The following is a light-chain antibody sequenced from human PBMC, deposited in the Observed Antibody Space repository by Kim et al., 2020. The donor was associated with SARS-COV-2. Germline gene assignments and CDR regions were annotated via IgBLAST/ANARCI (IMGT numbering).Light chain of an antibody. J-gene: IGLJ2*01. CDR2: GKN. CDR1: SLRSYY. CDR3: NSRDSSGTVV. V-gene: IGLV3-19*01. Sequence: SYELTQDPAVSVALGQTVRITCQGDSLRSYYASWYQQKPGQAPVLVIYGKNNRPSGIPDRFSGSSSGNTASLTITGAQAEDEADCYCNSRDSSGTVVFGG.